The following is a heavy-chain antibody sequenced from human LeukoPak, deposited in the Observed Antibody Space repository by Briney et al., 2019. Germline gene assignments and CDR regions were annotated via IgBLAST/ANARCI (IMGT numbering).Heavy chain of an antibody. CDR3: ANSAAVGTFY. CDR1: GFSFSSYA. CDR2: ISGSGGAST. D-gene: IGHD6-13*01. J-gene: IGHJ4*02. Sequence: GGSLRLSCAASGFSFSSYAMSWVRQAPGKGLEWVSAISGSGGASTYYADSVKGRFTISRDNSKNTLYLQMNSLRAEDTAVYYCANSAAVGTFYWGQGTLVTVSS. V-gene: IGHV3-23*01.